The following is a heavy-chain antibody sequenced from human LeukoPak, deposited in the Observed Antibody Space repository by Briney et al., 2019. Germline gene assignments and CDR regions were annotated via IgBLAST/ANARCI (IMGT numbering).Heavy chain of an antibody. D-gene: IGHD2-15*01. CDR1: GFTISSYS. Sequence: QTGGSLRLSCAASGFTISSYSMSWVRQAPGKGLEWVSFIFTSGTTHYETSVKGRFTNSVDTSKNHFYLQMNTLRAEDPAVYYVERDVVDTNGCYSRWFDPWGQGTLVTVSS. V-gene: IGHV3-53*01. J-gene: IGHJ5*02. CDR3: ERDVVDTNGCYSRWFDP. CDR2: IFTSGTT.